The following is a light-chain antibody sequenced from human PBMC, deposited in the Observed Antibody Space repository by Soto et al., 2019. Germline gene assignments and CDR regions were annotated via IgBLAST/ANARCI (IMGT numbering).Light chain of an antibody. CDR3: QSYDSSLAYV. CDR2: GNS. Sequence: VLTPPPSVSGAPGQMVTISCTWSSSNIGAGYDVHWYQQLPGTAPKLLIYGNSNRPSGVPDRFSGSKSGTSASLAITGLQAQDEADYYCQSYDSSLAYVFGTGTKVTVL. V-gene: IGLV1-40*01. CDR1: SSNIGAGYD. J-gene: IGLJ1*01.